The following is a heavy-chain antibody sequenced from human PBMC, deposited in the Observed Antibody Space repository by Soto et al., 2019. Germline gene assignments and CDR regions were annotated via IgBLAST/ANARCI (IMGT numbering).Heavy chain of an antibody. V-gene: IGHV4-61*01. D-gene: IGHD5-12*01. J-gene: IGHJ6*01. CDR2: ISNIGFI. CDR3: AAQGFGRLHGRVEV. Sequence: QVQLQESGPGLVKPSETLSLTCTVSGGSLSSINNHFSNHYCSWIRLSPGKGLEWIGYISNIGFIRCNPSLXXXVXXSVDTAKNEVSLTLTSVTRAGTADDFSAAQGFGRLHGRVEVLGQCTTVTVSP. CDR1: GGSLSSINNHFSNHY.